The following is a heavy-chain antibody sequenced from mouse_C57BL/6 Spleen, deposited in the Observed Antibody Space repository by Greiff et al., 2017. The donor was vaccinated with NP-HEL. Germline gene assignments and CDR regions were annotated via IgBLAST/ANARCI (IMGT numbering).Heavy chain of an antibody. J-gene: IGHJ2*01. Sequence: QVQLQQSGAELMKPGASVKLSCKATGYTFTGYWIEWVKQRPGHGLEWIGEILPGSGSTNYIEKFKGKATFTAETSSNTAYMQLSSLTTDDSAIYYCARGGDSNLWYFDYWGQGTTLTVSS. D-gene: IGHD2-5*01. V-gene: IGHV1-9*01. CDR1: GYTFTGYW. CDR2: ILPGSGST. CDR3: ARGGDSNLWYFDY.